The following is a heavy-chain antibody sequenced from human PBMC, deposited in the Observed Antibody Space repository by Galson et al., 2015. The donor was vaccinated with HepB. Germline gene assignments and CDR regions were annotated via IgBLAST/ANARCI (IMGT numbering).Heavy chain of an antibody. Sequence: SLRLSCAASGFTFSSYEMNWVRQAPGKGLEWVSYISKSGWTTYYADSVKGRFTISKDNAKKSLYLQMNRLRAEDTAVYYCARDPGIAAAGTNVDYWGQGILVTVSS. CDR2: ISKSGWTT. J-gene: IGHJ4*02. CDR1: GFTFSSYE. CDR3: ARDPGIAAAGTNVDY. D-gene: IGHD6-13*01. V-gene: IGHV3-48*03.